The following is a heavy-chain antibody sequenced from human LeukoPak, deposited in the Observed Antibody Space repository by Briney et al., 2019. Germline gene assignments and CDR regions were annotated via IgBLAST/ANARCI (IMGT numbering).Heavy chain of an antibody. CDR2: IYPGDSDT. V-gene: IGHV5-51*01. D-gene: IGHD6-6*01. CDR3: ARLRGAAYYSSSSGNYFDY. J-gene: IGHJ4*02. CDR1: GYSFTSYW. Sequence: GESLKISCKGSGYSFTSYWIGWVRQMPGKGLEWMGIIYPGDSDTRYSPSFQGQVTISADKSISTAYLQWSSLKASDTAMYYCARLRGAAYYSSSSGNYFDYWGQGTLVTVSS.